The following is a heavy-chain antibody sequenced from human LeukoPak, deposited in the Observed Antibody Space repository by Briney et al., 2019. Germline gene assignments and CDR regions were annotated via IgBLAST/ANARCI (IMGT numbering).Heavy chain of an antibody. V-gene: IGHV3-15*01. CDR2: IQIKTVGGTA. J-gene: IGHJ4*02. CDR3: TTEKTDSKGWYYRSFDY. D-gene: IGHD6-19*01. Sequence: RGSLRLSSAPSVFTSRNAWMSCVREAPGKGVGWVGRIQIKTVGGTADSAAPVKGRFTISRDDSKHTLYLQINSLKTEDTAVYFCTTEKTDSKGWYYRSFDYWGQGTLVTVSS. CDR1: VFTSRNAW.